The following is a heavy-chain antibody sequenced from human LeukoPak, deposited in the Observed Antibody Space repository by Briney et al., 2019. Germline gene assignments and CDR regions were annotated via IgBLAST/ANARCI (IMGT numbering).Heavy chain of an antibody. CDR3: ARDYWFDP. CDR2: ISSAGTTK. Sequence: GGSLRLSCAASGFTFSSYEMNWVRQAPGKGPEWISYISSAGTTKIYADSVKGRFTISRDNAKNSLYLQMNSLRAEDTAVYYCARDYWFDPWGHGTLVTVSS. V-gene: IGHV3-48*03. CDR1: GFTFSSYE. J-gene: IGHJ5*02.